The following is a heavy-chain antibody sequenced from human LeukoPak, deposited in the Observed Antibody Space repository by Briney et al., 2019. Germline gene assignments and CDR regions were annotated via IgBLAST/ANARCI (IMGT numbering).Heavy chain of an antibody. V-gene: IGHV5-51*01. J-gene: IGHJ1*01. Sequence: GESLKISCTASGYRFTDYWIAWVRQMPGKGLEWMGIIYPGDSDTRYSPSFQGQVSFSADKSISTAYLQWSSLEASDSAMYYCARHSAAPHWGQGTQVTVSS. D-gene: IGHD6-25*01. CDR2: IYPGDSDT. CDR3: ARHSAAPH. CDR1: GYRFTDYW.